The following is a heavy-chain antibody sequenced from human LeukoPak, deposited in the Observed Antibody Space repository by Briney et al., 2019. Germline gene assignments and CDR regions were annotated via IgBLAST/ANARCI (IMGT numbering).Heavy chain of an antibody. CDR1: GFTFSSSA. D-gene: IGHD2-2*01. CDR3: AKDPRTVPGYYFDY. Sequence: PGGSLRLSCAASGFTFSSSAMSWLRQAPGKGLEWGSGISGSDGGTYYADSVKGRLTISRDNSKNTLYLQMNSLRAEDTALYYCAKDPRTVPGYYFDYWGQGTLVTVSS. J-gene: IGHJ4*02. CDR2: ISGSDGGT. V-gene: IGHV3-23*01.